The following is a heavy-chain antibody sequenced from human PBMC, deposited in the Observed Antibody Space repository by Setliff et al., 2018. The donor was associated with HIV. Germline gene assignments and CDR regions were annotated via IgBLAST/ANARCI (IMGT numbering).Heavy chain of an antibody. V-gene: IGHV4-30-4*08. Sequence: PSETLSLTCTVSGGSISSGDYYWSWIRQPPGKGLEWIGYIYYSGSTYYNPSLKSRVTISVDTSKNQLSLRLRSVIAADTAVYYCARAPTDYYDSSGFLLVDKIYYYYYGMDVWGQGTTVTVSS. D-gene: IGHD3-22*01. CDR1: GGSISSGDYY. CDR2: IYYSGST. J-gene: IGHJ6*02. CDR3: ARAPTDYYDSSGFLLVDKIYYYYYGMDV.